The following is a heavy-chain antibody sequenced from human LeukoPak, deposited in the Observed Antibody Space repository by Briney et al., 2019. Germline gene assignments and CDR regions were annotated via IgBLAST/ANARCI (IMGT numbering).Heavy chain of an antibody. V-gene: IGHV1-46*01. D-gene: IGHD2-2*01. CDR3: ARWVGGPAGINYYGMDV. CDR2: INPSGGST. CDR1: GYTFTSYY. Sequence: ASVKVSCKASGYTFTSYYMRWVRQAPGQGFEWMGIINPSGGSTSYAQKFQGRVNMTRDTSTSTVYMELSSLRSEDTAVYYCARWVGGPAGINYYGMDVWGQGTTVTVSS. J-gene: IGHJ6*02.